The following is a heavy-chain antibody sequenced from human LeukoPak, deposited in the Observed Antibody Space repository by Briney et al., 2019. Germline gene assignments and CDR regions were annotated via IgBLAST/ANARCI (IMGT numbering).Heavy chain of an antibody. CDR3: ARQYFDY. V-gene: IGHV4-59*08. J-gene: IGHJ4*02. Sequence: SETLSLXXTVXXGSISSYYWSWIRQPPGKGLEWIGYIYYSGSTNYNPSLKSRVTISVDTSKNQFSLKLSSVTAADTAVYYCARQYFDYWGQGTLVTVSS. CDR1: XGSISSYY. CDR2: IYYSGST.